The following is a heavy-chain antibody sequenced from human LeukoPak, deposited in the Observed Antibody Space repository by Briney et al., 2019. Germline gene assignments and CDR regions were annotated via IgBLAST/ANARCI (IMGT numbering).Heavy chain of an antibody. CDR3: ATSPNYYYYYMDV. Sequence: GGSLRLSCAASGFTFNRYGMSWVRQAPGKGLEWMGGFDPEDGETIYAQKFQGRVTMTEDTSTDTAYMELSSLRSEDTAVYYCATSPNYYYYYMDVWGKGTTVTISS. CDR2: FDPEDGET. CDR1: GFTFNRYG. J-gene: IGHJ6*03. V-gene: IGHV1-24*01.